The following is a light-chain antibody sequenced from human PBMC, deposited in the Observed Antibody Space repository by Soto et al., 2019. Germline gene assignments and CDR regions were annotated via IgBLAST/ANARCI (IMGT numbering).Light chain of an antibody. CDR3: CSYAGTNTYV. V-gene: IGLV2-23*02. CDR1: SSRVGTYNL. CDR2: EVS. J-gene: IGLJ1*01. Sequence: QSVLTQPASVSGSPGQSITISCTGTSSRVGTYNLVSWYQQYSGKAPKLMIYEVSKRPSGVSNRFSGSKSGNTASLTISGLQAEDEADYYCCSYAGTNTYVLGTGTKVTVL.